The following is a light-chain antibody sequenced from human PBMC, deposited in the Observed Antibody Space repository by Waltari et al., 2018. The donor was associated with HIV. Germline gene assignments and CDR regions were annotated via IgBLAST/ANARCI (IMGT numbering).Light chain of an antibody. CDR2: EVN. V-gene: IGLV2-11*01. J-gene: IGLJ3*02. Sequence: QSALTQPRSMSGSPGQSVTISCPGTTSHVGGSNYVSWYQHHPGKAPKPMIFEVNKRPSGVPDRFSGAKAGNTASLTISGLQAEDEADYYCCSYADKYTWVFGGGTKLAVL. CDR1: TSHVGGSNY. CDR3: CSYADKYTWV.